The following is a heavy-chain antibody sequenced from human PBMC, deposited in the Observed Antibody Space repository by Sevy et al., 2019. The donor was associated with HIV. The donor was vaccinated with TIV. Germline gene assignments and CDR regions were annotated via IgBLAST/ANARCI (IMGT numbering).Heavy chain of an antibody. CDR3: ARIPTTYYYDSSGYYPPQGWFDP. CDR1: GGSISSYY. Sequence: SETLSLTCTVSGGSISSYYWSWIRQPPGKGLEWIGYIYYSGSTNYNPPLKSLVTISVDTSKNQFSLKLSSVTAADTAVYYCARIPTTYYYDSSGYYPPQGWFDPWGQGTLVTVSS. J-gene: IGHJ5*02. CDR2: IYYSGST. V-gene: IGHV4-59*01. D-gene: IGHD3-22*01.